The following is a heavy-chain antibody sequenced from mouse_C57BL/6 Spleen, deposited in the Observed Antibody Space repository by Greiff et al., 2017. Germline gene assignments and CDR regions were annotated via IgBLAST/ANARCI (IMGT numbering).Heavy chain of an antibody. D-gene: IGHD1-1*01. CDR1: GYTFTSYW. CDR3: ARFSYYYGSSPWYFDV. CDR2: IDPSDSET. Sequence: QVQLQQPGAELVRPGSSVKLSCKASGYTFTSYWMHWVKQRPIQGLEWIGNIDPSDSETHYNQKFKDKATLTVDKSSSTAYMQLRSLTSEDSAVYYCARFSYYYGSSPWYFDVWGTGTTVTVSS. V-gene: IGHV1-52*01. J-gene: IGHJ1*03.